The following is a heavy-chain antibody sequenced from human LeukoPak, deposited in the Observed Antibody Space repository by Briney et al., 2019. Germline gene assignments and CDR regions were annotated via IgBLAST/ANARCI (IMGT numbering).Heavy chain of an antibody. CDR2: IIPIFGTA. J-gene: IGHJ3*02. CDR3: FCSGGSCYSKDAFDI. V-gene: IGHV1-69*05. CDR1: GGTFSSYA. D-gene: IGHD2-15*01. Sequence: ASVKVSCKASGGTFSSYAISWARQAPGQGLEWMGRIIPIFGTANYAQKFQGRVTITTDESTSTAYMELSSLRSEDTAVYYCFCSGGSCYSKDAFDIWGQGTMVTVSS.